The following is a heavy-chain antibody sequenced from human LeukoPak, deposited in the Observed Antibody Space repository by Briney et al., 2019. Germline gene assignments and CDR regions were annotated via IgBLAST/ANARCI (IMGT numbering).Heavy chain of an antibody. CDR1: GGSISSYY. CDR3: ARDRGPAPLRRATVTRDRAFDI. CDR2: IYYSGST. Sequence: SETLSLTCTVSGGSISSYYWSWIRQPPGKGLEWIGYIYYSGSTNYNPSLKSRVTISVDTSKNQFSLKLSSVTAADTAVYYCARDRGPAPLRRATVTRDRAFDIWGQGTMVTVSS. D-gene: IGHD4-17*01. J-gene: IGHJ3*02. V-gene: IGHV4-59*01.